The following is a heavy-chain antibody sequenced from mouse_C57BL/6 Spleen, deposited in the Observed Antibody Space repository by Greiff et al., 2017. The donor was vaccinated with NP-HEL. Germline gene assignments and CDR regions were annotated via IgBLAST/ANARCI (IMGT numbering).Heavy chain of an antibody. CDR3: ARPSLYYGRDHWYFDV. Sequence: QVQLQQPGAELVMPGASVKLSCKASGYTFTSYWMHWVKQRPGQGLEWIGEIDPSDSYTNYNQKFKGKSTLTVDKSSSTAYMQLSSLTSEDSAVYYCARPSLYYGRDHWYFDVWGTGTTVTVSS. V-gene: IGHV1-69*01. CDR2: IDPSDSYT. D-gene: IGHD1-1*01. J-gene: IGHJ1*03. CDR1: GYTFTSYW.